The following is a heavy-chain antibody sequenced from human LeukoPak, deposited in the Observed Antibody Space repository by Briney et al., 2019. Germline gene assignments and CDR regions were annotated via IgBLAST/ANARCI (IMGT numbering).Heavy chain of an antibody. CDR1: GGSISSSSYY. CDR2: IYYSGST. V-gene: IGHV4-39*01. J-gene: IGHJ4*02. Sequence: KSSETLSLTCTVSGGSISSSSYYWGWIRQPPGKGLEWIGSIYYSGSTYYNPSLKSRVTISVDTSKNQFSLKLSSVTAADTAVYYCARGRQGHYWGQGTLVTVSS. CDR3: ARGRQGHY.